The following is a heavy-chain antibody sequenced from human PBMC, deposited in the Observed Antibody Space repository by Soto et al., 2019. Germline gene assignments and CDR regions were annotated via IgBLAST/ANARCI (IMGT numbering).Heavy chain of an antibody. CDR1: GFTFSSYS. Sequence: GGSLRLSCAASGFTFSSYSMNWVRQAPGKGLEWVSSISSSSSYIYYADSVKGRFTISRDNAKNSLYLQMNSLRAEDTAVYYCARDLRIVVPAAEIDYWGQGTLVTVSS. D-gene: IGHD2-2*01. CDR2: ISSSSSYI. CDR3: ARDLRIVVPAAEIDY. J-gene: IGHJ4*02. V-gene: IGHV3-21*01.